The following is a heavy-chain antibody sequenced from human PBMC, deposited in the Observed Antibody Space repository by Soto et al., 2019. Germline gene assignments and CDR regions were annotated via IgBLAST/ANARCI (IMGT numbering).Heavy chain of an antibody. CDR3: ARSNRRGYSYGLFDY. J-gene: IGHJ4*02. CDR1: GGTFSSYA. Sequence: SVKVSCKASGGTFSSYAISWVRQAPGQGLEWMGGIIPIFGTANYAQKFQGRVTITADESTSTAYMELSSLRSEDTAVYYCARSNRRGYSYGLFDYWGQGTLVTVSS. D-gene: IGHD5-18*01. V-gene: IGHV1-69*13. CDR2: IIPIFGTA.